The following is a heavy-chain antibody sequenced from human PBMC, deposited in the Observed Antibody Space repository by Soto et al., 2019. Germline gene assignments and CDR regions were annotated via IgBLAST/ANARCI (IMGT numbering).Heavy chain of an antibody. CDR1: GGSIGSYF. V-gene: IGHV4-59*01. Sequence: SETLSLTCTVSGGSIGSYFWSWIRQPPGKGLEWIGYMSQSGTTSYSPSLKSRATISVDTSKNQFSLKLTSVTAADTAVYYCARDRGGIVVASNPLGEWFDPWGPGTLVTVSS. J-gene: IGHJ5*02. CDR2: MSQSGTT. CDR3: ARDRGGIVVASNPLGEWFDP. D-gene: IGHD2-15*01.